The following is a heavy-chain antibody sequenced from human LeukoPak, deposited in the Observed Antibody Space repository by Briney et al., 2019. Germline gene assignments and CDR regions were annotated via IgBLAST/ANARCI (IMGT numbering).Heavy chain of an antibody. J-gene: IGHJ4*02. Sequence: GGSLRLSCAASGFTFSSYSMNWVRQAPGKGLEWVSSISSSSSYIYYADSVKGRFTISRDNAKNSLYLQMNSLRAEDTAVYYCASDIVVVPAADYWGQGTLVTVSS. CDR1: GFTFSSYS. D-gene: IGHD2-2*01. CDR3: ASDIVVVPAADY. V-gene: IGHV3-21*01. CDR2: ISSSSSYI.